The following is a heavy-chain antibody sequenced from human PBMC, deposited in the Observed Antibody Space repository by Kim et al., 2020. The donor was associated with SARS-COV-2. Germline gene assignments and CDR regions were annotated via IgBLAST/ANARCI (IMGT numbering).Heavy chain of an antibody. CDR2: INHSGST. CDR3: ARATGYYDSSGSLDWYFDL. CDR1: GGSFSGYY. Sequence: SETLSLTCAVYGGSFSGYYWSWIRQPPGTGLEWIWEINHSGSTNYNPSLKSRVTISVDTSKNQFSLKLSSVTAADTAVYYCARATGYYDSSGSLDWYFDLWGRGTLVTVSS. J-gene: IGHJ2*01. D-gene: IGHD3-22*01. V-gene: IGHV4-34*01.